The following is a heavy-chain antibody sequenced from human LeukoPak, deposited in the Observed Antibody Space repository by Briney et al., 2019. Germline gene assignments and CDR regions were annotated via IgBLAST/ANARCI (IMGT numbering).Heavy chain of an antibody. CDR1: GGSISSGGYY. CDR3: ARDPEYSSSSGDYFDY. CDR2: IYHSGST. D-gene: IGHD6-6*01. Sequence: SRTLSLTCTVSGGSISSGGYYWGWIRQPPGKGLEWIGSIYHSGSTYYNPSLKSRVTLSVDTSKNQFSLKLSSVTAADTAVYYCARDPEYSSSSGDYFDYWGQGTLVTVSS. V-gene: IGHV4-39*07. J-gene: IGHJ4*02.